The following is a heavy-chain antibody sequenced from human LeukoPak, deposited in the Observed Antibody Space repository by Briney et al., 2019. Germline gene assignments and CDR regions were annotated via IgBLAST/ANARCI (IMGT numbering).Heavy chain of an antibody. CDR2: IWYDGSNK. J-gene: IGHJ4*02. CDR3: ARADYYDSSGYYRTTAGDY. V-gene: IGHV3-33*01. Sequence: PGGSLRLSCAASGFTFSSYGMRWVRQAPGKGLEWVAVIWYDGSNKYYADSVKGRFTISRDNSKNTLYLQMNSLRAEDTAVYYCARADYYDSSGYYRTTAGDYWGQGTLVTVSS. CDR1: GFTFSSYG. D-gene: IGHD3-22*01.